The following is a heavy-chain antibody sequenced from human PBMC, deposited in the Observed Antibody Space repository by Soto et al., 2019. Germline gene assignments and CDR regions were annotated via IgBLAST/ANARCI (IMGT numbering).Heavy chain of an antibody. Sequence: PGGSLRLSCAASGFTFSSYAMSWVRQAPGKGLEWVSAISHDGGNTYYADSVKGRFTISRDNSNNTLFLQMISLRAEDTAVYYCAKDLRYYGSGTYPDYWGQGTLVTVSS. CDR1: GFTFSSYA. V-gene: IGHV3-23*01. CDR3: AKDLRYYGSGTYPDY. CDR2: ISHDGGNT. J-gene: IGHJ4*02. D-gene: IGHD3-10*01.